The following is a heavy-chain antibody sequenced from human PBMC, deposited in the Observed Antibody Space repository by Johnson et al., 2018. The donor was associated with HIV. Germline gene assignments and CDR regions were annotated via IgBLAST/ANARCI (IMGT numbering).Heavy chain of an antibody. CDR1: GFTFSSYA. CDR2: INWNGGST. J-gene: IGHJ3*02. V-gene: IGHV3-20*04. D-gene: IGHD6-13*01. CDR3: VRPAAAGRDDAFDI. Sequence: VQLVESGGGLVQPGGSLRLSCAASGFTFSSYAMSWVRQAPGKGLEWVSGINWNGGSTGYADSVKGRFTISRDNAKNSLYLQMNSLRAEDTAVYYCVRPAAAGRDDAFDIWGQGTMVTVSS.